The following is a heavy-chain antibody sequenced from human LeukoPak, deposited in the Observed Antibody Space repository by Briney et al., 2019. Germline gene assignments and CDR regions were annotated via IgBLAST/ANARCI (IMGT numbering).Heavy chain of an antibody. J-gene: IGHJ5*01. CDR1: GGSFSSY. Sequence: PSETLSLTCAVYGGSFSSYWSWIRQSPGKGLEWIGEITHSRSTNYNPSLKSRVTISLDTSKSQFSLKLTSVTAAVTAVYYCARVTRFTQFGELWFDSWGQGTLLTVSS. D-gene: IGHD3-10*01. CDR3: ARVTRFTQFGELWFDS. CDR2: ITHSRST. V-gene: IGHV4-34*01.